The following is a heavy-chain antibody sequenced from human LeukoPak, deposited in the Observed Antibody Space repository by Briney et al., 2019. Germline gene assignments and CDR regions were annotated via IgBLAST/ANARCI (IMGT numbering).Heavy chain of an antibody. CDR3: ARDEHLGY. CDR2: INHSGST. D-gene: IGHD7-27*01. V-gene: IGHV4-34*01. J-gene: IGHJ4*02. Sequence: SETLSLTCAVYGGSFSGYYWSWIRQPPGKGLEWIGEINHSGSTNYNPSLKSRVTISVDTSKNQFSLKLSSVTAADTAVYYCARDEHLGYWGQGTLVTVSS. CDR1: GGSFSGYY.